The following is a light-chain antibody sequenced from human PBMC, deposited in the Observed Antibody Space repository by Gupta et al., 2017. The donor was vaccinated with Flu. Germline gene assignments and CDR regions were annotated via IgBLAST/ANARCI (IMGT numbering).Light chain of an antibody. V-gene: IGLV6-57*03. J-gene: IGLJ3*02. Sequence: NFVLTQPHSVSESPGKTVTISCTRSSGSIANNYVQWYQQRPGSAPTTVIYEGDQRPSGVPDRFSGAVDSSSTSALLNTSGLKTEDESYYYCPSYDSSKHGVFGGGTKLTVL. CDR3: PSYDSSKHGV. CDR1: SGSIANNY. CDR2: EGD.